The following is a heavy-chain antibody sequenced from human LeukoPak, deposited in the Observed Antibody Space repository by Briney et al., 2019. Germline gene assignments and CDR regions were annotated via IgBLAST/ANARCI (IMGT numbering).Heavy chain of an antibody. Sequence: GGSLRLSCAASGFTFSSSWMHWVRQAPEKGLVWVSRINSDGSSTSYADSVKGRLTVSRDNSKNMLYLQMNSLRAEDTAVYYCAKNYDSSVGTLDIWGQGTMVTVSS. D-gene: IGHD3-22*01. J-gene: IGHJ3*02. CDR1: GFTFSSSW. V-gene: IGHV3-74*01. CDR3: AKNYDSSVGTLDI. CDR2: INSDGSST.